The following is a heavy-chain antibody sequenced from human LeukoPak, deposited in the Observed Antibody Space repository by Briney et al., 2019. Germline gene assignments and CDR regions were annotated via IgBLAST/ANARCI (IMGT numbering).Heavy chain of an antibody. CDR2: MNPNSGNT. D-gene: IGHD6-13*01. J-gene: IGHJ6*03. CDR1: GYTFTSYD. CDR3: ARESYSSWPYYYYYMDV. V-gene: IGHV1-8*03. Sequence: ASVKVSCKASGYTFTSYDINWVRQATGQGLEWMGWMNPNSGNTGYAQKFQGRVTITRNTSISTAYMELSSLRSEDTAVYYCARESYSSWPYYYYYMDVWGKGTTVTISS.